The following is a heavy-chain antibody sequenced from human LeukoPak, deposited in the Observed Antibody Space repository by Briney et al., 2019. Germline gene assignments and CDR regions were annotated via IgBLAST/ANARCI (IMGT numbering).Heavy chain of an antibody. CDR3: ARGLNESPGLDY. CDR2: ISGSGGST. D-gene: IGHD3-16*01. J-gene: IGHJ4*02. Sequence: PGGSLRLSCAASGFTFSSYAMSWVRQAPGKGLEWVSAISGSGGSTYYADSVKGRFTISRDNAKNSLYLQMNSLRAEDTAVYFCARGLNESPGLDYWGLGTLATVSS. V-gene: IGHV3-23*01. CDR1: GFTFSSYA.